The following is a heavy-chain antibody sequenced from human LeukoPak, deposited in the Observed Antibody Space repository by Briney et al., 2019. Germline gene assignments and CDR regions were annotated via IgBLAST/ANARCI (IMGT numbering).Heavy chain of an antibody. Sequence: APVKASCKASGHTFTSYYMHWVRQAPGQGLGWMGVINPSGGSIRYAQKLQGRVTMTRDTSTSPVYMELRSLRSEDTAVYYCAREGSYGYVEGDGGQGTLVTVS. J-gene: IGHJ4*02. CDR3: AREGSYGYVEGD. D-gene: IGHD5-18*01. CDR2: INPSGGSI. CDR1: GHTFTSYY. V-gene: IGHV1-46*01.